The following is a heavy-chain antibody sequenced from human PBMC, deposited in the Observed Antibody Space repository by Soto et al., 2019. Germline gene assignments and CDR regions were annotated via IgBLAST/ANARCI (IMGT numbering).Heavy chain of an antibody. D-gene: IGHD4-17*01. J-gene: IGHJ4*02. CDR3: ARHTATIRAGFDY. Sequence: QVQLQESGPGLGRPSETLSLTCSVSGASISSYYWDWIRQPPGKGLEWIGYTHYSGNTNYHPSLTSRVTISLDTSRNQFSLKLSSVTAADTAVYYCARHTATIRAGFDYWGQGALVTVSS. CDR2: THYSGNT. V-gene: IGHV4-59*01. CDR1: GASISSYY.